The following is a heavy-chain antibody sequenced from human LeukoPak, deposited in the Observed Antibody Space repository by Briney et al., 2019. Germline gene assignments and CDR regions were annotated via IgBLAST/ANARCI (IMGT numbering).Heavy chain of an antibody. CDR3: ARRTILTGSDY. CDR2: IYYSGNT. CDR1: GVSISSSNSY. Sequence: SETLSLTCTVSGVSISSSNSYWGWIRQPPGKGLEWIGSIYYSGNTYYNASLKSQVSISIDTSKNQFSLKLTSVTAADTAVYYCARRTILTGSDYWGQGTLVTVSS. D-gene: IGHD3-9*01. J-gene: IGHJ4*02. V-gene: IGHV4-39*01.